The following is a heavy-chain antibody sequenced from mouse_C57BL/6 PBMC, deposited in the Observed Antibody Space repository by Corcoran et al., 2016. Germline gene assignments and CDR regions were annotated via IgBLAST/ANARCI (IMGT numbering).Heavy chain of an antibody. CDR3: ARLLRYFDV. D-gene: IGHD1-1*01. V-gene: IGHV1-66*01. Sequence: QVQLQHSGPELVKPGASVKISCKASGYSFTSYYIHWVKQRPGQGLEWIGWIYPGSGNTKYNEKFKGKATLTADTSSSTAYMQLSSLTSEDSAVYYCARLLRYFDVWGTGTTVTVSS. CDR1: GYSFTSYY. CDR2: IYPGSGNT. J-gene: IGHJ1*03.